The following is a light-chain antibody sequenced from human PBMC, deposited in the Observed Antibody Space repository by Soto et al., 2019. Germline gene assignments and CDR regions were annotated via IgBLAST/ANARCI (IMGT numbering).Light chain of an antibody. Sequence: PGERVTLSCRASQRVSSSYLTWYQQKPGQAPRVLIYGASTRATSIPARFSGSGSGTDFTLTISSLQPEDFAVYYCQQDYNLPITFGQGTRLEIK. CDR2: GAS. CDR3: QQDYNLPIT. J-gene: IGKJ5*01. CDR1: QRVSSSY. V-gene: IGKV3D-7*01.